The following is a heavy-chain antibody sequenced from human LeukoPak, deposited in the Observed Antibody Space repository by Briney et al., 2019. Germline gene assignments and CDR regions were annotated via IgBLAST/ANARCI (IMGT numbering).Heavy chain of an antibody. V-gene: IGHV3-23*01. CDR1: GFTFSSYG. CDR3: VRRGDASGGWGDHDF. Sequence: PGGSLRLSCAASGFTFSSYGMHWVRQAPGKGLEWVSTIGGSGDKTFYADSVKGRFTISRDNSKNMVHLQMNSLTGEDTALYYCVRRGDASGGWGDHDFWGQGALVTVSS. D-gene: IGHD6-19*01. CDR2: IGGSGDKT. J-gene: IGHJ4*02.